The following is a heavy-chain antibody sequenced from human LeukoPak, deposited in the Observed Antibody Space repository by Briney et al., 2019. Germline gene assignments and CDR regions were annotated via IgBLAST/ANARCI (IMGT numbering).Heavy chain of an antibody. Sequence: SETLSLTCTVSGGSISSSSYYWGWIRQPPGKGLEWIGSIYYSGSTYYNPSVKSRVTISVDTSKNQFSLKLSSVTAADTAVYYCARQPDYGDLYWYFDLWGRGTLVTVSS. D-gene: IGHD4-17*01. CDR3: ARQPDYGDLYWYFDL. J-gene: IGHJ2*01. V-gene: IGHV4-39*01. CDR2: IYYSGST. CDR1: GGSISSSSYY.